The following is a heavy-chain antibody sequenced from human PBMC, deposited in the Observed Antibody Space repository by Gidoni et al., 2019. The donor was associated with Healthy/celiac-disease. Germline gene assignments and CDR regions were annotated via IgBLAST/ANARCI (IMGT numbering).Heavy chain of an antibody. CDR2: ISYDGSNK. CDR1: GFTFSGYG. V-gene: IGHV3-30*18. CDR3: AKDRGDGYNYYFDY. D-gene: IGHD5-12*01. Sequence: QVQLVESGGGVVQPGRSLRLSCAASGFTFSGYGMHWVRQAPGKGLEWVAVISYDGSNKYYADSVKGRFTISRDNSKNTLYLQMNSLRAEDTAVYYCAKDRGDGYNYYFDYWGQGTLVTVSS. J-gene: IGHJ4*02.